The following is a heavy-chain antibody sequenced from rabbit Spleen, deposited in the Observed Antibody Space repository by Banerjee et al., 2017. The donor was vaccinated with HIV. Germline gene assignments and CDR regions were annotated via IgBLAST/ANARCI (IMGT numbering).Heavy chain of an antibody. Sequence: QSLVEAGGGLVQPEGALILTCRASGFSFSNSDYICWVRQAPGKGLEWISCIAGSSSGFTYSATWATGRFTISKTSSTTVTLQMTSMTVADKATYYCARDNCTSFSSYGMDFWGPGTLVTVS. V-gene: IGHV1S40*01. CDR3: ARDNCTSFSSYGMDF. CDR2: IAGSSSGFT. CDR1: GFSFSNSDY. D-gene: IGHD6-1*01. J-gene: IGHJ6*01.